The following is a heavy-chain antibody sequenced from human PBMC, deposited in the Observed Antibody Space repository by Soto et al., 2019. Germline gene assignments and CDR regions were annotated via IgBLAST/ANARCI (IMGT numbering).Heavy chain of an antibody. J-gene: IGHJ1*01. D-gene: IGHD6-19*01. V-gene: IGHV3-7*03. Sequence: GGSLRLSCAASGFTFSSYWMSWVRQAPGKGLEWVANIKQDGSEKYYVDSVKGRFTISRDNAKNSLYLQINSLRAEDAAVDFFARDPVGAVAGTEYFQHLGPGTLGTVSS. CDR2: IKQDGSEK. CDR1: GFTFSSYW. CDR3: ARDPVGAVAGTEYFQH.